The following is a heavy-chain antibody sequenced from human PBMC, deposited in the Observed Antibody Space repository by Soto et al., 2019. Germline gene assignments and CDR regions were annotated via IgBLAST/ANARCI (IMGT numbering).Heavy chain of an antibody. D-gene: IGHD3-16*02. V-gene: IGHV1-18*01. J-gene: IGHJ4*02. CDR2: ISAYNGNT. Sequence: GASVKVSCKASGYTFSRYCINWVRHAPGQGLEWMGWISAYNGNTNYAQKVQGRVTMTTDTSTSTAYMELRSLRSDDTAVYYCARDMSPYEYIWGSYRSPLTGLDYWGQGTLVTVSS. CDR3: ARDMSPYEYIWGSYRSPLTGLDY. CDR1: GYTFSRYC.